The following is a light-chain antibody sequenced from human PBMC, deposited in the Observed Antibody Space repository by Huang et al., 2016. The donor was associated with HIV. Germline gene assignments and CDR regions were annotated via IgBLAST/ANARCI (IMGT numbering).Light chain of an antibody. CDR1: QSVVHTSNNNNL. J-gene: IGKJ2*01. Sequence: DIVMTQSPDSLAVFPGERATINCNSSQSVVHTSNNNNLLAWYQQKPGQTPKLLIYWVSARESGVPDRFSGSGSGTDFTLTISSLQTEDVAVYYCQQYSATPYTFGQGTKVEIK. CDR2: WVS. V-gene: IGKV4-1*01. CDR3: QQYSATPYT.